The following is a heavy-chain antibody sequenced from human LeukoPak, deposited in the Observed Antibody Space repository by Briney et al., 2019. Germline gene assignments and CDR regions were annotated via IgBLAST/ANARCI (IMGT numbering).Heavy chain of an antibody. CDR2: FYSADST. J-gene: IGHJ4*02. D-gene: IGHD3-16*01. CDR3: ATSILWPGFFDY. Sequence: GGSLRLSCAASGLPLSDNYMSWVRQAPGKGLEGVSVFYSADSTYYADSVKGRFTISRASSKNTFYLQMNSLRAEDKAIYYCATSILWPGFFDYWGQGTLVTVSS. CDR1: GLPLSDNY. V-gene: IGHV3-53*01.